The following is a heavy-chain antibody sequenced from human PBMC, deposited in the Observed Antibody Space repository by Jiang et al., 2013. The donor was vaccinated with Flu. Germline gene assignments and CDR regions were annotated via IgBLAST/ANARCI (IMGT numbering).Heavy chain of an antibody. D-gene: IGHD4-17*01. Sequence: EVKKPGASVKVSCKASGYTFTGYYMHWVRQAPGQGLEWMGWINPNSGGTNYAQKFQGRVTMTRDTSINTVYMELSRLRSDDTAVYYCARVPGNDYGDYPFKFDYWGQGTLVIVSS. CDR2: INPNSGGT. V-gene: IGHV1-2*02. CDR1: GYTFTGYY. CDR3: ARVPGNDYGDYPFKFDY. J-gene: IGHJ4*02.